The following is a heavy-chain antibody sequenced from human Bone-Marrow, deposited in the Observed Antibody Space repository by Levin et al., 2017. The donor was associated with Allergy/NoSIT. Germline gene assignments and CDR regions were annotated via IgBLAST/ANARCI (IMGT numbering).Heavy chain of an antibody. Sequence: SQTLSLTCTVSGGSISSYYWSWIRPPPGKGLEWIGYIYYSGSTNYNPSLKSRVTISVDTSKNQFSLKLSSVTAADTAVYYCASARSGSYKSWGQGTLVTVSS. CDR1: GGSISSYY. D-gene: IGHD3-10*01. J-gene: IGHJ5*02. CDR3: ASARSGSYKS. V-gene: IGHV4-59*01. CDR2: IYYSGST.